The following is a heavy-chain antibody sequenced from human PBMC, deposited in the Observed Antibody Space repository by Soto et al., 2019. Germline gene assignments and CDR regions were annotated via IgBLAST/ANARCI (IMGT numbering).Heavy chain of an antibody. Sequence: QLQLQESGSGLVKPSQTLSLTCAVSGGSISSGGYSWSWIRQPPGKGLEWIGYIYHSGRTYYNPSLKRRVTLEVDRSKNQFSLKLSSVTAADTAVYYCARAESSGWYSFFDYWGQGTLVTVSS. CDR1: GGSISSGGYS. J-gene: IGHJ4*02. CDR3: ARAESSGWYSFFDY. V-gene: IGHV4-30-2*01. D-gene: IGHD6-19*01. CDR2: IYHSGRT.